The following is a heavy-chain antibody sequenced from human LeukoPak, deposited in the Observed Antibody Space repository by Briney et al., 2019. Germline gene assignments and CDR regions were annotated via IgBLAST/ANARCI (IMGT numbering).Heavy chain of an antibody. J-gene: IGHJ4*02. D-gene: IGHD6-19*01. CDR1: GYTFTSYG. Sequence: ASVKVSCKASGYTFTSYGISWVRQAPGQGLEWMGWINPNSGGTNYAQKFQGRVTMTRDTSISTAYMELSRLRSDDTAVYYCAIFGAIAVAGTVYWGQGTLVTVSS. CDR2: INPNSGGT. CDR3: AIFGAIAVAGTVY. V-gene: IGHV1-2*02.